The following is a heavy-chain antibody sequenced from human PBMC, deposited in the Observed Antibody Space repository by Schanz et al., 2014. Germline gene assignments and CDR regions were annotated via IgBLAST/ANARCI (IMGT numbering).Heavy chain of an antibody. J-gene: IGHJ4*02. CDR3: ARDGDFDY. CDR1: GFTFSNYA. V-gene: IGHV3-30*04. CDR2: ISSDGNQQ. Sequence: VQLVESGGGLVQPGGSLRLSCAGSGFTFSNYAIHWVRQAPGKGLEWVGVISSDGNQQYYVDSVKGRFTISRDNSKNTLFLQMSSLRAEDTAVYYCARDGDFDYWGQGTLVTVSS.